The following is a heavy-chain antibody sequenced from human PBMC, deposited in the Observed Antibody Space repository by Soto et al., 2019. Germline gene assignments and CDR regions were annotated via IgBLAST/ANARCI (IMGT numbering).Heavy chain of an antibody. CDR3: ATGRIYGSGSYFVKGWFDP. V-gene: IGHV1-24*01. D-gene: IGHD3-10*01. J-gene: IGHJ5*02. Sequence: ASVKVSGKVSGYTLTELSMHWVRQAPGKGLEWMGGFDPEDGETIYAQKFQGRVTMTEDTSTDTAYMELSSLRSEDTAVYYCATGRIYGSGSYFVKGWFDPWGQGTLVTVS. CDR2: FDPEDGET. CDR1: GYTLTELS.